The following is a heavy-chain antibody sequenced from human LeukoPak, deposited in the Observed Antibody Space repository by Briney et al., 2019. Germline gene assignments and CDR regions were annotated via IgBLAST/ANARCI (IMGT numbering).Heavy chain of an antibody. CDR1: GFTFSSYG. V-gene: IGHV3-30*02. J-gene: IGHJ6*03. Sequence: GGSLRLSCAASGFTFSSYGMHWVRQAPGKGLEWVAFIRYDGSNKYYADSVKGRFTISRDNSKNTLYLQMNSLRAEDTAVYYCAKDGSYSSSWPNPKRTYDYYYYYMDVWGKGTTVTVSS. D-gene: IGHD6-13*01. CDR2: IRYDGSNK. CDR3: AKDGSYSSSWPNPKRTYDYYYYYMDV.